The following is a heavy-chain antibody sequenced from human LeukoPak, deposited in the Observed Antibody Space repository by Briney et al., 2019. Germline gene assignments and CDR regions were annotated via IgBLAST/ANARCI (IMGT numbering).Heavy chain of an antibody. Sequence: ASVKVSCKTSGYTCTIYGISWVRLPPGQGLERMGWISAYNSNTNYAHNFQGRVTMTTDTSTSTAYLELGSLRSDDSAGYYCAKTGSYRDFDIWGQGTMVTVSS. CDR3: AKTGSYRDFDI. J-gene: IGHJ3*02. CDR2: ISAYNSNT. D-gene: IGHD1-26*01. CDR1: GYTCTIYG. V-gene: IGHV1-18*01.